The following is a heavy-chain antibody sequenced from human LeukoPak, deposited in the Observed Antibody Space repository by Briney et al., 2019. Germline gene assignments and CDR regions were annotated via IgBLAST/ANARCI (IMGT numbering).Heavy chain of an antibody. V-gene: IGHV1-69*04. CDR3: ARDGGHCGGGRCLGLFWSYP. Sequence: SVTVSFTASGGTFNSYAMTWVRQAPGQGLEWLGRIIPLLGITNYAQKFQGRVTITADKYTSTAYMELSSLRSEDTALYYCARDGGHCGGGRCLGLFWSYPWGQGTPVTVSS. CDR2: IIPLLGIT. D-gene: IGHD2-15*01. J-gene: IGHJ5*02. CDR1: GGTFNSYA.